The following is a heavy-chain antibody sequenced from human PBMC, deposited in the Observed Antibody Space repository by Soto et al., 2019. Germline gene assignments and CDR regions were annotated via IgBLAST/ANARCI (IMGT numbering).Heavy chain of an antibody. V-gene: IGHV1-2*04. CDR2: INHNSGGT. D-gene: IGHD6-19*01. J-gene: IGHJ5*01. CDR3: ARDGSSGWLNWFDF. CDR1: GYTFTGYY. Sequence: ASSLNVSCKDSGYTFTGYYVHWVRLDPAQGLEWMGWINHNSGGTNYAQKFQGWVTMTRDTSISTAYMELSRLRSDYTAVYYCARDGSSGWLNWFDFWGQGTLVTVSS.